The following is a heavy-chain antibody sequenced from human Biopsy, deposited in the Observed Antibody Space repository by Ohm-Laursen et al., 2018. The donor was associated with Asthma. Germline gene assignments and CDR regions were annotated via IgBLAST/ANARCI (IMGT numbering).Heavy chain of an antibody. CDR3: AKDGRGGTPDNWFDP. Sequence: SLRLSCAASRFTFTKYAMSWVRQAPGKGLEWVSAISGSGDNTYYADSVKGRPTISRDNSKNTLYLQMNSLRAEDTAVYYCAKDGRGGTPDNWFDPWGQGTLVTVSS. J-gene: IGHJ5*02. CDR2: ISGSGDNT. D-gene: IGHD1-7*01. CDR1: RFTFTKYA. V-gene: IGHV3-23*01.